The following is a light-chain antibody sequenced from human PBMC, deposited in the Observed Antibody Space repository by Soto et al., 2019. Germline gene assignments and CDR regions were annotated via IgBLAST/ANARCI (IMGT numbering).Light chain of an antibody. CDR1: SSDVGAYNY. Sequence: QSALTQPASVSGSPGQSITISCTGTSSDVGAYNYVSWYQHHPGKVPKLMIYDVSDRPSGVSNRFSGSKPGNTASLTISGPQAEDEADYYCSSFTRRNSYVFGTGTKVTVL. J-gene: IGLJ1*01. CDR2: DVS. V-gene: IGLV2-14*03. CDR3: SSFTRRNSYV.